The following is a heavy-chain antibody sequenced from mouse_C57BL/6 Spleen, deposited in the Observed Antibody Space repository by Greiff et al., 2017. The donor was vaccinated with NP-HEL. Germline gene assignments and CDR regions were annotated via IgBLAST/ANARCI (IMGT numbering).Heavy chain of an antibody. J-gene: IGHJ2*01. CDR3: ARDDGYSDY. CDR2: ISSGGSYT. CDR1: GFTFSSYG. Sequence: EVKLVESGGDLVKPGGSLKLSCAASGFTFSSYGMSWVRQTPDKRLEWVATISSGGSYTYYPDSVKGRFTISRDNAKNTLYLQMSSLKSEDTAMYYCARDDGYSDYWGQGTTLTVSS. V-gene: IGHV5-6*01. D-gene: IGHD2-3*01.